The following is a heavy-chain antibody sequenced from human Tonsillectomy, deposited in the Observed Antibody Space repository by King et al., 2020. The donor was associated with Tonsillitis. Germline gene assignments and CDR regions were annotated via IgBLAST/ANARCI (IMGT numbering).Heavy chain of an antibody. CDR1: GSSIRSYY. CDR2: XXXXXXX. V-gene: IGHV4-59*01. D-gene: IGHD3-10*01. J-gene: IGHJ4*02. CDR3: ARGRGISPWGGSGSAYFDY. Sequence: VQLQESGPGLVKPXETLXLTXXVSGSSIRSYYWXWIXXXXXXGXXXXXXXXXXXXXXYXXXXXXXVTISIDTSXNQFSLKLTSATAADTAVYYCARGRGISPWGGSGSAYFDYWGQGTLVTVSS.